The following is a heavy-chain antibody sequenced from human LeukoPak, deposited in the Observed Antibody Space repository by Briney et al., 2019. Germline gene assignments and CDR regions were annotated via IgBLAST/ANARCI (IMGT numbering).Heavy chain of an antibody. J-gene: IGHJ4*02. Sequence: GGSLRLSCAASGFTFDDYGMSWVRQAPGKGLEWVSGINWNGGSTGYADSVRGRFTISRDNSKNTLYLQMNSLRAEDTAVYYCARVKRDCSGGSCYSYDYWGQGTLVTVSS. V-gene: IGHV3-20*04. CDR3: ARVKRDCSGGSCYSYDY. CDR2: INWNGGST. D-gene: IGHD2-15*01. CDR1: GFTFDDYG.